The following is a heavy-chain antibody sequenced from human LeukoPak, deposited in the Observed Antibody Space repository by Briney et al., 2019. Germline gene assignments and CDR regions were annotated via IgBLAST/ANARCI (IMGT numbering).Heavy chain of an antibody. D-gene: IGHD3-10*01. J-gene: IGHJ5*01. V-gene: IGHV3-11*01. CDR1: GFTFSDYY. Sequence: GGSLRLSCAGSGFTFSDYYMSWIRQAPGKGLEWVSYISSSGSTIYYADSVKGRFTISRDNAKNSLFLQMDSLRAEDTAVYYCAKKFRGSGNWFDSWGQGTLVTVSS. CDR3: AKKFRGSGNWFDS. CDR2: ISSSGSTI.